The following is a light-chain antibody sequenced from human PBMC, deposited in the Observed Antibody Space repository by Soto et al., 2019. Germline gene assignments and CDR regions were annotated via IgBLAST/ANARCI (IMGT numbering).Light chain of an antibody. CDR1: SSDVGGYNY. J-gene: IGLJ1*01. CDR2: DVS. CDR3: SSYTSSSTYV. V-gene: IGLV2-14*03. Sequence: QSVLTQPASGSGSPGQSITISCSGTSSDVGGYNYVFWYQHHPGKAPKLMIYDVSNRPSGVSNRFSGSKSGNTASLTISGLQAEDEADYYCSSYTSSSTYVFGTGTKVTVL.